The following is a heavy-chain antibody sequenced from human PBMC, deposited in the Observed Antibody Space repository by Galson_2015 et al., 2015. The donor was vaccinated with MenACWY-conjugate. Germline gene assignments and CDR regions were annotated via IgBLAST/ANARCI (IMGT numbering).Heavy chain of an antibody. J-gene: IGHJ4*02. V-gene: IGHV3-74*01. CDR1: GFTFSDYW. Sequence: SLRLSCAASGFTFSDYWMHWVRQAPGKGLVWVSRVNGDGRSTAYADSVKGRFTISRDNTKNTMYLQMNSLRAEDTAVYYCVQNGWLVIGDYPAYWGQGTLVTVSS. CDR2: VNGDGRST. D-gene: IGHD4-17*01. CDR3: VQNGWLVIGDYPAY.